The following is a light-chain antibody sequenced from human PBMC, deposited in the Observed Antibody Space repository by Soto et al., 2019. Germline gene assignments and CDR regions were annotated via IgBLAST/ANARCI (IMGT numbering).Light chain of an antibody. J-gene: IGLJ3*02. CDR3: SSYSSTSTWV. CDR2: DVT. V-gene: IGLV2-14*01. Sequence: QSALTQPASVSGSPGQSITVSCTGNSSDVGAYNYVSWYQQHPGSAPKLMLYDVTNRPSGVSYRFSGSKSGNTASLTISGLQAEDEADYYCSSYSSTSTWVFGGGTKLTVL. CDR1: SSDVGAYNY.